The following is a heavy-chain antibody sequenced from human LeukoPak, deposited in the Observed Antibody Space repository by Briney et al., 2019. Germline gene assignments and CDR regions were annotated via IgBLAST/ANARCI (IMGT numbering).Heavy chain of an antibody. CDR1: GFTFSSYG. CDR3: AKDRIGKVAVAGYFDY. J-gene: IGHJ4*02. V-gene: IGHV3-30*02. CDR2: IRYDGSNK. D-gene: IGHD6-19*01. Sequence: PGGSLRLSCAASGFTFSSYGMHWVRQAPGKGLKWVAFIRYDGSNKYYADSVKGRFTISRDNSKNTLYLQMNSLRAEDTAVYYCAKDRIGKVAVAGYFDYWGQGTLVTVSS.